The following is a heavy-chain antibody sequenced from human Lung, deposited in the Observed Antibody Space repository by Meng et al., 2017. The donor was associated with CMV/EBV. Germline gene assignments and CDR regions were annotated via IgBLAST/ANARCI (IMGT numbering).Heavy chain of an antibody. CDR2: INHSGST. CDR1: GGSFSGYY. V-gene: IGHV4-34*01. D-gene: IGHD2-2*01. Sequence: GSLRLSCAVYGGSFSGYYWSWIRQPPGKGLEWIGEINHSGSTNYNPSLKSRVTISVDTSKNQFSLKLSSVTAADTAVYYCARRGDHIVVVPAAISTRKQGYVMDVWGQGTTVTVSS. J-gene: IGHJ6*02. CDR3: ARRGDHIVVVPAAISTRKQGYVMDV.